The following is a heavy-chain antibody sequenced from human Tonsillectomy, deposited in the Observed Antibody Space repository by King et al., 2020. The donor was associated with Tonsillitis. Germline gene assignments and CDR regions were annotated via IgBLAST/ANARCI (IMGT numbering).Heavy chain of an antibody. D-gene: IGHD2-15*01. CDR2: INPNSGVT. CDR3: AWDLMGEIGYCSGGSCDAFDI. Sequence: QLVQSGAEVKKPGASVKVSCKASGYTFTGYYMHWVRQAPGQGLEWMGWINPNSGVTNYVQKFQGRVTMTRDTSISTAYMELSRLRSDDTAVYYCAWDLMGEIGYCSGGSCDAFDIWGRGTMVTVSS. J-gene: IGHJ3*02. CDR1: GYTFTGYY. V-gene: IGHV1-2*02.